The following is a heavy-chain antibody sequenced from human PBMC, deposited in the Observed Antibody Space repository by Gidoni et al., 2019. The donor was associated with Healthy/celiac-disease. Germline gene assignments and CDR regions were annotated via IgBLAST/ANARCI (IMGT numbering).Heavy chain of an antibody. V-gene: IGHV3-33*01. CDR3: ARVKSGWYGVYFDY. J-gene: IGHJ4*02. D-gene: IGHD6-19*01. Sequence: GLEWVAVIWYDGSNKYYADSVKGRFTISRDNSKNTLYLQMNSLRAEDTAVYYCARVKSGWYGVYFDYWGQGTLVTVSS. CDR2: IWYDGSNK.